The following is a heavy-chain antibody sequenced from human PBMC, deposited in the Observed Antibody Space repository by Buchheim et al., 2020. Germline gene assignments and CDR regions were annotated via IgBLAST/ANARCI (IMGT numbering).Heavy chain of an antibody. J-gene: IGHJ6*02. D-gene: IGHD6-13*01. CDR2: ISYDGSNK. V-gene: IGHV3-30*18. CDR1: GFTFSSYG. CDR3: AKGREGSSSWYLVNYYGMDV. Sequence: QVQLVESGGGVVQPGRSLRLSCAASGFTFSSYGMHWVRQAPGKGLEWVAVISYDGSNKYYADSVKGRFTISRDNSKNTLYLQMNSLRAEDTAVYYCAKGREGSSSWYLVNYYGMDVWGQGTT.